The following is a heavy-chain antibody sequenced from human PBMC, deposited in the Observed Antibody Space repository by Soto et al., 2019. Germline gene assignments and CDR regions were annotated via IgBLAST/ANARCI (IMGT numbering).Heavy chain of an antibody. CDR1: GFTFSSHS. CDR2: ISSSSSTI. CDR3: ARDFPTGAGTGYYGMDV. V-gene: IGHV3-48*02. D-gene: IGHD6-19*01. J-gene: IGHJ6*02. Sequence: SGGSLRLSCAASGFTFSSHSMNWVRQAPGKGLEWVSYISSSSSTIYYADSVKGRFTISRDNAKNSLYLQMNSLRDEDTAVYYCARDFPTGAGTGYYGMDVWGQGTTVTVSS.